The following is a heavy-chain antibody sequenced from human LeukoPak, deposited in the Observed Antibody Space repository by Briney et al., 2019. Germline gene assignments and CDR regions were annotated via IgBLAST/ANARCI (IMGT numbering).Heavy chain of an antibody. V-gene: IGHV4-39*01. CDR2: VYYSGST. CDR3: ARVVTTSGFHFDY. Sequence: PSETLSLTCTVSGGSISRSSYYWGWIRQPPGKGLEWIGSVYYSGSTYYNPSLKSRVTISVDTSKNQFSLKLSSVTAADTAVYHCARVVTTSGFHFDYWGQGTLVTVSS. CDR1: GGSISRSSYY. J-gene: IGHJ4*02. D-gene: IGHD5-12*01.